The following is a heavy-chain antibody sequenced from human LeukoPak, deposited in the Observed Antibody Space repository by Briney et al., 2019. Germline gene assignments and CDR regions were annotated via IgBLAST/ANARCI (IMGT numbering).Heavy chain of an antibody. Sequence: ASVKDSCKASGYTFTGYYMHWVRQAPGQGLEWMGRINPNSGGTNYAQKFQGRVTMTRDTSISTAYMELSRLRSDDTAVYYCARGSGWHPYYFDYWGQGTLVTVSS. CDR2: INPNSGGT. CDR1: GYTFTGYY. D-gene: IGHD6-19*01. V-gene: IGHV1-2*06. J-gene: IGHJ4*02. CDR3: ARGSGWHPYYFDY.